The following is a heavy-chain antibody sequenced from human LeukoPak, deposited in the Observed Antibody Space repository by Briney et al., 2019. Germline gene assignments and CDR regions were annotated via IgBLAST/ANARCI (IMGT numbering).Heavy chain of an antibody. CDR1: GYTFTSYD. J-gene: IGHJ4*02. CDR3: ARFYDFWSGYRFGLDY. D-gene: IGHD3-3*01. V-gene: IGHV1-8*01. Sequence: ASVKVSCKASGYTFTSYDINWVRQATGQGLEWMGWANPNSGNTGYAQKFQGRVTMTRNTSISTAYMELSSLRSEDTAVYYCARFYDFWSGYRFGLDYWGQGTLVTVSS. CDR2: ANPNSGNT.